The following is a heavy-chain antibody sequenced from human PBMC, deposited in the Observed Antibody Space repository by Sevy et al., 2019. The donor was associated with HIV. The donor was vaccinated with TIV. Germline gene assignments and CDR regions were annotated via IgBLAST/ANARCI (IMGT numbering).Heavy chain of an antibody. CDR3: AIVGFNWNDVDY. D-gene: IGHD1-20*01. CDR2: IYYSGST. J-gene: IGHJ4*02. V-gene: IGHV4-59*01. Sequence: SETLSLTCSVSGGSMNIYYWSWIRQPPGKGLEWIGFIYYSGSTNYNPSLKSRVTISVDTSKNQFSLKLSSVTAADTAVYYCAIVGFNWNDVDYWGQGTLVTVSS. CDR1: GGSMNIYY.